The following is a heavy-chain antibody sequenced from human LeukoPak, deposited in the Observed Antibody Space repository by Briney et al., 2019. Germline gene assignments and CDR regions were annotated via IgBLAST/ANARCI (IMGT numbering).Heavy chain of an antibody. Sequence: PSETLSLTCTVSGGSVSSYYCSWIRQPPGKGLEWIGYIYNSGSTNYNPSLKSRVTISVDTSKNQFSLKLSSVTAADTAVYYCASLPVRGNYYYYGMDVWGQGTTVTVSS. J-gene: IGHJ6*02. CDR1: GGSVSSYY. D-gene: IGHD3-10*02. CDR2: IYNSGST. V-gene: IGHV4-59*02. CDR3: ASLPVRGNYYYYGMDV.